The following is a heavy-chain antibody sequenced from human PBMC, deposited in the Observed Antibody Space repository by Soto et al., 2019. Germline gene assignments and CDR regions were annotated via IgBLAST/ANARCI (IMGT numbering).Heavy chain of an antibody. CDR2: IIPIFGTA. CDR3: ARERDRGASSYLSAGSYFDY. Sequence: SVKVSCKASGGTFSSYAISWVRQAPGQGLEWMGGIIPIFGTANYAQKFQGRVTITADESTSTAYMELSSLRSEDTAVYYCARERDRGASSYLSAGSYFDYWGQETLVTVSS. D-gene: IGHD3-16*02. J-gene: IGHJ4*02. V-gene: IGHV1-69*13. CDR1: GGTFSSYA.